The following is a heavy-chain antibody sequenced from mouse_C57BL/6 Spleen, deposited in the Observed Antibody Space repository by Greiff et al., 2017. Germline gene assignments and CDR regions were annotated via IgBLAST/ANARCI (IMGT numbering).Heavy chain of an antibody. CDR3: ARGKYGSSPYWDFDV. V-gene: IGHV1-81*01. CDR2: IYPRSGST. Sequence: QVQLQQSGAELARPGASVKLSCKASGYTFTSYGISWVKQRTGQGLEWIGDIYPRSGSTNYNEKFKGKATLTADTSSSTAYMELRSLTSEDAAVYFCARGKYGSSPYWDFDVCGTGTTVTVSS. CDR1: GYTFTSYG. D-gene: IGHD1-1*01. J-gene: IGHJ1*03.